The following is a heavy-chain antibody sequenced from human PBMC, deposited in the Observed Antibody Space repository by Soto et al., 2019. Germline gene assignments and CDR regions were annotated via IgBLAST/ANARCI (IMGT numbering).Heavy chain of an antibody. J-gene: IGHJ4*02. Sequence: QVQLVESGGGVVQPGSSLRLSCEASGFTFSMYGMHWVRQAPGKGLEWVGVIYSDGSHQYYGDSVKGRFTISRDNSNKMVYLQMTGLRLDDSALYYCARDRRVIPDADMDYWGQGVLVTVS. CDR3: ARDRRVIPDADMDY. D-gene: IGHD2-21*01. V-gene: IGHV3-30*03. CDR2: IYSDGSHQ. CDR1: GFTFSMYG.